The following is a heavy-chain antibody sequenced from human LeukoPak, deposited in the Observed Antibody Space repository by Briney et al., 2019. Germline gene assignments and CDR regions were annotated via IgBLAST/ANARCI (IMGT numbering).Heavy chain of an antibody. CDR3: ARHLRMGHADWYFDL. CDR1: GGSISSNY. D-gene: IGHD2-8*01. V-gene: IGHV4-4*07. J-gene: IGHJ2*01. Sequence: PSETLSLTCTVSGGSISSNYWSWIRQPAGKGLEWIGRIYTSGSTNYSPSLKSRVTLSVDTSRNQFSLRLSSVTAADTAVYYCARHLRMGHADWYFDLWGRGTLVAVSS. CDR2: IYTSGST.